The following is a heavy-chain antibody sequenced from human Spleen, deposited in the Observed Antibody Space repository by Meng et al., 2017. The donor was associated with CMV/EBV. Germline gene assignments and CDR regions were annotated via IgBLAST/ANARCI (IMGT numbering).Heavy chain of an antibody. D-gene: IGHD2-8*01. CDR1: GFTFSSYG. J-gene: IGHJ4*02. CDR2: IRYDGSNK. CDR3: AKVMVYAIYYFDY. V-gene: IGHV3-30*02. Sequence: GGPLRLSCAASGFTFSSYGMHWVRQAPGKGLEWVAFIRYDGSNKYYADSVKGRFTISRDNSKNTLYLQMNSLRAEDTAVYYCAKVMVYAIYYFDYWGQGTLVTVSS.